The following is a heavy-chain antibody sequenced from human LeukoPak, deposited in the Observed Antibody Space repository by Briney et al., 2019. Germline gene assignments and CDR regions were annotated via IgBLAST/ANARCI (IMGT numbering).Heavy chain of an antibody. CDR1: GGSISSSTYY. J-gene: IGHJ4*02. CDR2: IYTSGST. CDR3: ARVTTGGYYNC. Sequence: KPSETLSLTCTVSGGSISSSTYYWGWIRQPPGKGLEWIGRIYTSGSTNYNPSLKSRVTMSFDASNNQFSLRLSSVTAADTAVYYCARVTTGGYYNCWGQGTLVTVSS. D-gene: IGHD3-22*01. V-gene: IGHV4-61*02.